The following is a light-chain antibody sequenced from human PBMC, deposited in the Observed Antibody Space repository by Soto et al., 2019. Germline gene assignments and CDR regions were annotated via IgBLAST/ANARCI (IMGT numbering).Light chain of an antibody. CDR1: SSDVGDYNH. Sequence: QSALTRPASVSGSPGQWITISCTGTSSDVGDYNHVSWYQQHPGKAPKLMIYDVSHRPSGVSNRFSGSKSGNTASLTISGLQAEDEADYYCSSYTTSSTLFGGGTKLTVL. CDR2: DVS. CDR3: SSYTTSSTL. J-gene: IGLJ2*01. V-gene: IGLV2-14*01.